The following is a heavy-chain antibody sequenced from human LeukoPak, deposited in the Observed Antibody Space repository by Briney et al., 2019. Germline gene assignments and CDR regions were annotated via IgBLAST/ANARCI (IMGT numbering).Heavy chain of an antibody. CDR1: GGSISSSSYY. D-gene: IGHD1/OR15-1a*01. Sequence: PSETLSLTCTVSGGSISSSSYYWGWIRQPPGKGLEWIGSIYYSGSTYYNPSLKSRVTISVDTSKNQFSLKLSSVTAADTAVYYCARLALNTDVDYWGQGTLVTVSS. J-gene: IGHJ4*02. V-gene: IGHV4-39*01. CDR2: IYYSGST. CDR3: ARLALNTDVDY.